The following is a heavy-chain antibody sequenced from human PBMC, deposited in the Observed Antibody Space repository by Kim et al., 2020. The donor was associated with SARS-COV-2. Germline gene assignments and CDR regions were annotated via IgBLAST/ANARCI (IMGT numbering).Heavy chain of an antibody. V-gene: IGHV1-69*04. CDR1: GGTFSSYA. D-gene: IGHD3-16*01. J-gene: IGHJ4*02. CDR2: IIPILGIA. Sequence: SVKVSCKASGGTFSSYAISWVRQAPGQGLEWMGRIIPILGIANYAQKFQGRVTITADKSTSTAYMELSSLRSEDTAVYYCARDWAPRGGVYFDYWGQGTLVTVSS. CDR3: ARDWAPRGGVYFDY.